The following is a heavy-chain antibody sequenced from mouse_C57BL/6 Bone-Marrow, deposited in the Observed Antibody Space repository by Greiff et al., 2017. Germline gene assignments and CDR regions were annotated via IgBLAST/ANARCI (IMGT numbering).Heavy chain of an antibody. D-gene: IGHD1-1*01. J-gene: IGHJ2*01. V-gene: IGHV1-59*01. CDR1: GYTFTSYW. CDR3: ARRYYDGRFDY. Sequence: QVQLQQPGAELVRPGTSVKLSCKASGYTFTSYWMHWVKQRHGQGLAWIGVIDPSDSYTTYTQKFKGKATLTVDTSSSTAYMQLSSLTSEDSSVYYWARRYYDGRFDYWGQGTTLTVSS. CDR2: IDPSDSYT.